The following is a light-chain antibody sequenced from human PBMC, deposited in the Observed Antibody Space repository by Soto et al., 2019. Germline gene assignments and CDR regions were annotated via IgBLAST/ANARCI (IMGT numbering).Light chain of an antibody. J-gene: IGLJ2*01. Sequence: QPVLTQPASVSGSPGQSITISCTGSGSDVAAYNYVSWYQQHPGKVPKLIIYEVRNRPSGVSNRFSGSKSGNTASLTISGLQAEDEADYYCSSYSSTSTYVVFGGGTKVTVL. V-gene: IGLV2-14*01. CDR2: EVR. CDR3: SSYSSTSTYVV. CDR1: GSDVAAYNY.